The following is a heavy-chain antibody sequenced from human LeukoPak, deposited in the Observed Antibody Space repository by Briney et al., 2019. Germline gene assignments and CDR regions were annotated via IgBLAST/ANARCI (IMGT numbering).Heavy chain of an antibody. J-gene: IGHJ5*02. CDR3: ARVGAAGYWFDP. V-gene: IGHV1-8*01. D-gene: IGHD3-10*01. Sequence: ASVKVSCKASGYTFTSYDINWVRQATGQGLEWMGWMNPNSDNTGYAQKFQGTVTMSRNTSISPASMELSSLRSEDTAVYYCARVGAAGYWFDPWGQGTLVTVSS. CDR1: GYTFTSYD. CDR2: MNPNSDNT.